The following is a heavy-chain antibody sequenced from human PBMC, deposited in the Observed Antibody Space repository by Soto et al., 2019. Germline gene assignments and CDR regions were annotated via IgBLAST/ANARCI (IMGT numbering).Heavy chain of an antibody. CDR3: ARVERSGYPHYHYHYGLNV. CDR1: GGSISNSY. D-gene: IGHD3-3*01. J-gene: IGHJ6*02. V-gene: IGHV4-59*01. CDR2: IYHSGIA. Sequence: PSETLSLTCTVSGGSISNSYCNWIRQSPGKGLEWIGYIYHSGIANYNPSLSSRVTISLDTSTNQFSLRLNSVTAADTAVYYCARVERSGYPHYHYHYGLNVWGQGTTVTVSS.